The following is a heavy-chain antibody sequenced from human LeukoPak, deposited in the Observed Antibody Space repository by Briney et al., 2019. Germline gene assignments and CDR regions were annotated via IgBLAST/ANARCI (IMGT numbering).Heavy chain of an antibody. CDR1: GFTLSSYG. Sequence: GRSRRLSSAASGFTLSSYGMHWVRQAPGKGLEWVAVIWYDGSNKYYADSVKGRFTISRDNSKNTLYLQMNSLRAEDTAVYYCAKDLSWGYCSSTSCYPLDYWGQGTLVTVSS. V-gene: IGHV3-33*06. J-gene: IGHJ4*02. CDR2: IWYDGSNK. D-gene: IGHD2-2*01. CDR3: AKDLSWGYCSSTSCYPLDY.